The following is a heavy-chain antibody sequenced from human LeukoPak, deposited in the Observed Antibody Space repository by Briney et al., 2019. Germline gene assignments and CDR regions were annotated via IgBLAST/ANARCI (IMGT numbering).Heavy chain of an antibody. CDR3: ARGCGGDCKIYYYYYMDV. CDR1: GGSFSGYY. J-gene: IGHJ6*03. CDR2: INHSGST. V-gene: IGHV4-34*01. D-gene: IGHD2-21*02. Sequence: SETLSLTCAVYGGSFSGYYWSWIRQPPGKGLEWIGEINHSGSTNYNPSLKSRVTTSVDTSKNQFSLRLNSVTAADAAVYYCARGCGGDCKIYYYYYMDVWGKGTTVTISS.